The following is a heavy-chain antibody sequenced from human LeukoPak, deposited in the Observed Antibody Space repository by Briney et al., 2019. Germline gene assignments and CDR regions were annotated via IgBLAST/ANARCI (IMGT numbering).Heavy chain of an antibody. CDR3: ATGVSRGDYYYYMVV. D-gene: IGHD3-10*01. J-gene: IGHJ6*03. CDR1: GSTFTIYY. Sequence: ASVTVSFKASGSTFTIYYMHWVRQAPGQGLEWMGIINPSGGSTSYAQKFQGRVTITRDTTISTAYMELSRLRSDETAVYYCATGVSRGDYYYYMVVWGKGTTVTISS. V-gene: IGHV1-46*01. CDR2: INPSGGST.